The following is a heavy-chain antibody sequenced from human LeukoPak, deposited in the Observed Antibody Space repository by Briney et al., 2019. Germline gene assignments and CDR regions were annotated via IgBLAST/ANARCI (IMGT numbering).Heavy chain of an antibody. V-gene: IGHV3-7*04. D-gene: IGHD3-10*01. J-gene: IGHJ3*02. Sequence: QAGGSLRLSCAASGFTFSSYWMSWVRQAPGKGLEWVANITQNGSEKYYVDSVKGRFTISRDNAKNSLYLQMNSLRAEDTAVYYCARDQTGGLLWFGELFSAFDIWGQGTMVTVSS. CDR3: ARDQTGGLLWFGELFSAFDI. CDR1: GFTFSSYW. CDR2: ITQNGSEK.